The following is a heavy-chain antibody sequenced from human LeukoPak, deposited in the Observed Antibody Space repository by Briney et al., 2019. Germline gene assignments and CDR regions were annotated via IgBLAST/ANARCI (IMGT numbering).Heavy chain of an antibody. CDR2: INPTGGST. CDR3: VKAQGGVIYSAYAWDY. V-gene: IGHV1-46*01. J-gene: IGHJ4*02. Sequence: ASVKVSCKASGYTFTSYYMHWVRQAPGQGLEWMGLINPTGGSTSYAQQFQGRISVSRDTSRSTVYMEMSSLTSEDTAVSYCVKAQGGVIYSAYAWDYWGQGTLVTVSS. D-gene: IGHD5-12*01. CDR1: GYTFTSYY.